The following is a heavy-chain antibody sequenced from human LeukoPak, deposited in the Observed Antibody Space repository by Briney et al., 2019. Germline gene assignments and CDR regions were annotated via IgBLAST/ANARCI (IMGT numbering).Heavy chain of an antibody. V-gene: IGHV4-34*01. Sequence: SETLSLTCAVYGGSLSGYYWSWIRQPPGKGLEWIGEINHSGSTNYNPSLKSRVTISVDTSKNQFSLKLSSVTAADTAVYYCAGGEYSYGYLGYWGQGTLVTVSS. CDR3: AGGEYSYGYLGY. J-gene: IGHJ4*02. D-gene: IGHD5-18*01. CDR2: INHSGST. CDR1: GGSLSGYY.